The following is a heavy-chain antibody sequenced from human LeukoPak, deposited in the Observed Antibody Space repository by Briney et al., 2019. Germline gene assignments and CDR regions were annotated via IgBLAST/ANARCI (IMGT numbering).Heavy chain of an antibody. V-gene: IGHV4-4*02. CDR1: GGSISSSNW. Sequence: MSSETLSLSCAVSGGSISSSNWWSWVRQPPGKGLEWIGEIYHSGSTNYNPSLKSRVTISVDKSKNQFSLKLSSVTAADTAVYYCARYSSTRSPFDYWGQGTLVTVSS. J-gene: IGHJ4*02. D-gene: IGHD6-19*01. CDR3: ARYSSTRSPFDY. CDR2: IYHSGST.